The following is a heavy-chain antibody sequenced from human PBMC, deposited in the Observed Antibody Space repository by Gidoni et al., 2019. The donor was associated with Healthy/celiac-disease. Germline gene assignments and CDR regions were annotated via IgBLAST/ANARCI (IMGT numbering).Heavy chain of an antibody. D-gene: IGHD4-17*01. CDR3: ARAPDYGDYAAFGYGMDV. CDR1: GGSISSGDYY. V-gene: IGHV4-30-4*01. Sequence: QVQLQESCPGLVKPSQTLSLTCTISGGSISSGDYYWSWIRPPPGKGLEWFGYIYYSGSTYYNPSLKSRVTISVETSKNQFSLKLSSVTAADTAVYYCARAPDYGDYAAFGYGMDVWGQGTTVNVSS. J-gene: IGHJ6*02. CDR2: IYYSGST.